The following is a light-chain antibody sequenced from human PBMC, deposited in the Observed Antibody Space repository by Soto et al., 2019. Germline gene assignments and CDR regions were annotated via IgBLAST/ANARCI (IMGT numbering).Light chain of an antibody. CDR3: QRYGTSPQT. V-gene: IGKV3D-20*01. Sequence: EIVLTQTPATLSLSPGERATLSCGASQSVSSGYIAWYQQKPGLAHRLLIFDASRWATGMPDRFSGSGSGKDFTLTISRLEPEDFAVYYCQRYGTSPQTFGQGTKVEIK. CDR2: DAS. CDR1: QSVSSGY. J-gene: IGKJ1*01.